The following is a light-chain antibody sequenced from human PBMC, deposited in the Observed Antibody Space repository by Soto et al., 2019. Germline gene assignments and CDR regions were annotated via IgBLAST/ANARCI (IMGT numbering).Light chain of an antibody. CDR1: QSISTW. V-gene: IGKV1-5*03. J-gene: IGKJ1*01. Sequence: DIQMTQSPSTLSASVGDRVTITCRASQSISTWLAWYQQKPGKAPKLLIYKASSLESGVPLRFSGSGSGTEFTLTISSLQPDDFATYYYQQYNSYSTWTFGQGTKVEIK. CDR2: KAS. CDR3: QQYNSYSTWT.